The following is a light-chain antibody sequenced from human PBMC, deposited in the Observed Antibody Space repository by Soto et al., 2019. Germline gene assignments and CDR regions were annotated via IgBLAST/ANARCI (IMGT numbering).Light chain of an antibody. CDR3: HQYGSSPWT. CDR2: GAS. J-gene: IGKJ1*01. Sequence: EIVLTQSPGTLSLSPGERATLSCRASQSVTSSYLAWYQQKPGQAPRLLIYGASSRATGIPDRFSGSGSGIDFTLTISRLQPEDFAVYYCHQYGSSPWTFGQGTKVEMK. V-gene: IGKV3-20*01. CDR1: QSVTSSY.